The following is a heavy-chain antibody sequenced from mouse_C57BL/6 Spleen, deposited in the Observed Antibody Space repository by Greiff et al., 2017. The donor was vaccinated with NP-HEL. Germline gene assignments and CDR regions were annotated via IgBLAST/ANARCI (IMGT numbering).Heavy chain of an antibody. Sequence: QVQLKQPGAELVKPGASVKLSCKASGYTFTSYWMHWVKQRPGQGLEWIGMIHPNSGSTNYNEKFKSKATLTVDKSSSTAYMQLSSLTSEDSAVYYCARGVIYYEYDEDYWGQGTTLTVSS. V-gene: IGHV1-64*01. J-gene: IGHJ2*01. CDR3: ARGVIYYEYDEDY. CDR2: IHPNSGST. D-gene: IGHD2-4*01. CDR1: GYTFTSYW.